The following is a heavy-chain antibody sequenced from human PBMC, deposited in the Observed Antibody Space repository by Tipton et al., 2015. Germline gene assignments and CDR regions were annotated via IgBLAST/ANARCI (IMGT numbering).Heavy chain of an antibody. CDR2: ISGSASGA. CDR1: GFTFDDYP. Sequence: SLRLSCAASGFTFDDYPMHWVRQAPGKGLEWVSGISGSASGAYYADSVTGRFTISRDNSNNTLYLQMNSLTAEDTALYYCAKRSVAGIPFDYWGQGTLVTVSS. D-gene: IGHD6-19*01. J-gene: IGHJ4*02. CDR3: AKRSVAGIPFDY. V-gene: IGHV3-23*01.